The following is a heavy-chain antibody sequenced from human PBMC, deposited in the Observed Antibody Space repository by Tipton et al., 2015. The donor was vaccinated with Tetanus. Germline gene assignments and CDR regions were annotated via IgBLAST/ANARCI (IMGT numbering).Heavy chain of an antibody. V-gene: IGHV4-59*01. CDR3: ARIRQVGKPGPFFDY. J-gene: IGHJ4*02. D-gene: IGHD7-27*01. CDR2: IYYSGST. CDR1: VGSFSGYY. Sequence: TLSLTCAVYVGSFSGYYWSWIRQPPGKGLEWIGYIYYSGSTNYNPSLRSRVTISVDTSKNQFSLKLSSVTAADTAVYYCARIRQVGKPGPFFDYWGQGTLVTVSS.